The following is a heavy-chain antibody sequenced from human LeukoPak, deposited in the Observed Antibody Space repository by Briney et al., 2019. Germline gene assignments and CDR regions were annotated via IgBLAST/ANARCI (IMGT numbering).Heavy chain of an antibody. CDR3: ARGIAAAGTPYYFDY. Sequence: SVKVSCKASGGTFSSYTISWVRQAPGQGLEWMGRIIPILGIANYAQKFQGRVTITADKSTSTAYMELSSLRSEDTAVYYCARGIAAAGTPYYFDYWGQGTLVTVSS. D-gene: IGHD6-13*01. CDR2: IIPILGIA. J-gene: IGHJ4*02. V-gene: IGHV1-69*02. CDR1: GGTFSSYT.